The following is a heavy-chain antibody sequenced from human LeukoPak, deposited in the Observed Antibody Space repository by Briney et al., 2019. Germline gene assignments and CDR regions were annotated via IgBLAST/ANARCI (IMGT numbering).Heavy chain of an antibody. D-gene: IGHD3-10*01. Sequence: ASVKVSCKASGYTFTSYGISWVRQAPGQGLEWMGWISAYNGNTNYAQKLQGRVTMTTDTSTSTAYMELRSLRSDDTAVYYCAREQVTMVRGWHNWFDPWGQGTLVTVSS. J-gene: IGHJ5*02. CDR3: AREQVTMVRGWHNWFDP. V-gene: IGHV1-18*01. CDR2: ISAYNGNT. CDR1: GYTFTSYG.